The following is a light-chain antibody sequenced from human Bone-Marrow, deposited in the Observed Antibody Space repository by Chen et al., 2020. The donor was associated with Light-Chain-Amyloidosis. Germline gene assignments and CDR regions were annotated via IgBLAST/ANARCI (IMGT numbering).Light chain of an antibody. CDR1: ILSKQF. V-gene: IGLV3-25*02. CDR2: KDR. J-gene: IGLJ3*02. Sequence: SSELTQPPSVSVSPGQTATITCSGDILSKQFAYWYQQKPGLAPVLVMDKDRERPVGIPDRFSGSNSGTTVTLTIRGVEAEDEADYYFESADDNGIFWVFGGGTKLTVL. CDR3: ESADDNGIFWV.